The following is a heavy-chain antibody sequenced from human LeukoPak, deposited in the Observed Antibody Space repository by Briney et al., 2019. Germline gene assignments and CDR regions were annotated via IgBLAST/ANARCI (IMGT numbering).Heavy chain of an antibody. CDR3: AKVGYSSGWHSIDY. J-gene: IGHJ4*02. V-gene: IGHV3-30*18. CDR2: ISYDGSNK. CDR1: GFTFSSYG. D-gene: IGHD6-19*01. Sequence: PGGSLRLSCAASGFTFSSYGMHWVRQAPGKGLEWVAVISYDGSNKYYADSVKGRFTISRDNSKNTLYLQMNSLRAEDTAVYYCAKVGYSSGWHSIDYWGQGTLVTVSS.